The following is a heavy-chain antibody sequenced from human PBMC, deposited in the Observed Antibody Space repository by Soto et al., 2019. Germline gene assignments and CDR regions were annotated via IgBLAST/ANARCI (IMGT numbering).Heavy chain of an antibody. V-gene: IGHV3-33*01. CDR1: GFTFSSYG. CDR2: IWYDGSNK. Sequence: QVQLVESGGGVVQPGRSLRLSCAASGFTFSSYGMHWVRQAPGKGLEWVAVIWYDGSNKYYADSVKGRFTISRDNSKNTLYLQMNSLRAEDTAVYYCARDVVAYYYDSSGYYSFLPYYYGMDVWGQGTTVTVSS. D-gene: IGHD3-22*01. CDR3: ARDVVAYYYDSSGYYSFLPYYYGMDV. J-gene: IGHJ6*02.